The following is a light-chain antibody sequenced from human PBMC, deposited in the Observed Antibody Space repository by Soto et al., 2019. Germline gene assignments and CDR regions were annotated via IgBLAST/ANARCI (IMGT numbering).Light chain of an antibody. CDR1: QSVSSN. J-gene: IGKJ1*01. V-gene: IGKV3-15*01. CDR3: QHYDNWPPWT. Sequence: EIVMTQSPATLSVSPGERATLSCRASQSVSSNLAGYQQKPGQAPRLLIYGASTRATGIPARFSGSGSGTEFTLTISSLQSEDFAIHYCQHYDNWPPWTFGQGTKVEIK. CDR2: GAS.